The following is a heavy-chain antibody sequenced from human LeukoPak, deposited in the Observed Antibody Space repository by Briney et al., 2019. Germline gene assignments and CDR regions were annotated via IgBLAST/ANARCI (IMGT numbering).Heavy chain of an antibody. D-gene: IGHD1-26*01. J-gene: IGHJ4*02. Sequence: PSETLSLTCTVSGGSISSSSYYWGWIRQPPGKGLEWIGSMHYTGSTTNNPSLKSRVTISADTSKNQFSLKATSVTAADTAVYYCAGTMESESFSTFDYWGQGALVTVSS. CDR1: GGSISSSSYY. CDR2: MHYTGST. V-gene: IGHV4-39*07. CDR3: AGTMESESFSTFDY.